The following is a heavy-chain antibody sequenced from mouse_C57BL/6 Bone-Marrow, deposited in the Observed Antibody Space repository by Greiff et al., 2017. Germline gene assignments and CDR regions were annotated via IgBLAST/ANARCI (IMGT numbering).Heavy chain of an antibody. V-gene: IGHV1-69*01. CDR2: IDPSDSYT. CDR3: AKGGVLRWGFAY. CDR1: GYTFTSYW. Sequence: VQLQQPGAELVMPGASVKLSCKASGYTFTSYWMHWVKQRPGQGLEWIGEIDPSDSYTNYNQKFKGKSTLTVDKSSSTAYMQLSSLTSEDSAVYYCAKGGVLRWGFAYWGQGTLVTVSA. D-gene: IGHD1-1*01. J-gene: IGHJ3*01.